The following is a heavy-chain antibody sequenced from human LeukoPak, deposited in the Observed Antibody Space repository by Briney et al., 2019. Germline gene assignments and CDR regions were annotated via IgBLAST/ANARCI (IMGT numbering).Heavy chain of an antibody. CDR1: GFTFSSYW. J-gene: IGHJ4*02. Sequence: GGSLRLSCVASGFTFSSYWMSWVRQAPGKGLECVANIEHDGGGSYYVDSVKGRFTISRDNAKNSLYLQMNSLRAEDTAVYYCARGTSAFDYWGQGTLVTVSS. V-gene: IGHV3-7*04. CDR2: IEHDGGGS. CDR3: ARGTSAFDY. D-gene: IGHD1-14*01.